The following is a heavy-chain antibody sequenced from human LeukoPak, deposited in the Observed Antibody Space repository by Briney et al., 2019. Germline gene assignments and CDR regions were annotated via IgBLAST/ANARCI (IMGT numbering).Heavy chain of an antibody. J-gene: IGHJ4*02. V-gene: IGHV4-59*01. CDR1: GGSISSYY. Sequence: SETLSLTCTVSGGSISSYYWSWIRQPPGKGLEWIGYIYYSGSTNYNPSLKSRVTISVDMSKNQFSLKLSSVTAADTAVYYCARESYDILTGYGGFDYWGQGTLVTVSS. CDR2: IYYSGST. CDR3: ARESYDILTGYGGFDY. D-gene: IGHD3-9*01.